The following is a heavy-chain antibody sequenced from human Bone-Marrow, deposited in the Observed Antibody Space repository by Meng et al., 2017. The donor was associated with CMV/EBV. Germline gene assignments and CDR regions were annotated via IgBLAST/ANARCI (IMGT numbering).Heavy chain of an antibody. CDR1: VASISSATW. Sequence: SVASISSATWWARVRPPRGHVLEWIVDLYRSVSTYSHPSLESRVTMSVAKSKTQFSLNLSSVTAADTVVYYCARGDYYDGSGYNLSWGQGTLVTVSS. J-gene: IGHJ4*02. V-gene: IGHV4-4*02. D-gene: IGHD3-22*01. CDR3: ARGDYYDGSGYNLS. CDR2: LYRSVST.